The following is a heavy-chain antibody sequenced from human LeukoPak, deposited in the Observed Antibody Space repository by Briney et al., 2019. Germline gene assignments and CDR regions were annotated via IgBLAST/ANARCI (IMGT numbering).Heavy chain of an antibody. CDR1: GGSISSSRYF. D-gene: IGHD6-19*01. CDR3: ARQIAVAALFQDY. Sequence: SETLSLTCTVSGGSISSSRYFWGWIRQPPGKGLEWIGSIYYSGSTYYNPSLKSRVTISVDTSKNQFSLKLSSVTAADTAVYYCARQIAVAALFQDYWGQGTLVTVSS. J-gene: IGHJ4*02. CDR2: IYYSGST. V-gene: IGHV4-39*01.